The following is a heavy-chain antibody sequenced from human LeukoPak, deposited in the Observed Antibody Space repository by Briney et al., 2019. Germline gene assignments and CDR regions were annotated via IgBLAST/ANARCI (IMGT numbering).Heavy chain of an antibody. J-gene: IGHJ6*03. D-gene: IGHD5-12*01. CDR2: ISSSGSTI. CDR1: GFTFSGYE. Sequence: GGSLRLSCAASGFTFSGYEMNWVRQAPGKGLEWVSYISSSGSTIYYADSVKGRFTISRDNAKNSLYLQMNSLRAEDTAVYYCARVRGYSGYDAPLDYYYYMDVWGKGTTVTISS. CDR3: ARVRGYSGYDAPLDYYYYMDV. V-gene: IGHV3-48*03.